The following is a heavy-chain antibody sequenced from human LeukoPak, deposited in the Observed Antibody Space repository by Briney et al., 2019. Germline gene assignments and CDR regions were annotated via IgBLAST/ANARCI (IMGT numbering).Heavy chain of an antibody. CDR2: IKQDGSEK. D-gene: IGHD3-22*01. J-gene: IGHJ4*02. CDR3: ARRRYYDSSGQTRSEYYFDY. Sequence: GGSLRLSCAASGFTFSSYWMSWVRQAPGKGLEWVANIKQDGSEKYYVDSVKGRFTISRDNAKNSLYLQMNSLRAEDTAVYYCARRRYYDSSGQTRSEYYFDYWGQGTLVTVSS. CDR1: GFTFSSYW. V-gene: IGHV3-7*01.